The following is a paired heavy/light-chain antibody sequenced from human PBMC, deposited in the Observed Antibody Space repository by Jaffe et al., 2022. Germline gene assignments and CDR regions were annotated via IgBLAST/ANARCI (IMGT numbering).Light chain of an antibody. CDR2: DDS. CDR1: NIGSKS. CDR3: QVWDSSSDSYV. J-gene: IGLJ1*01. Sequence: SYVLTQPPSVSVAPGQTARITCGGNNIGSKSVHWYQQKPGQAPVLVVYDDSDRPSGIPERFSGSNSGNTATLTISRVEAGDEADYYCQVWDSSSDSYVFGTGTKVTVL. V-gene: IGLV3-21*02.
Heavy chain of an antibody. Sequence: QVQLVQSGAEVKKPGSSVKVSCKASGGTFSSYAISWVRQAPGQGLEWMGGIIPIFGTANYAQKFQGRVTITTDESTSTAYMELSSLRSEDTAVYYCARFRYSGYDRRSWFDPWGQGTLVTVSS. CDR3: ARFRYSGYDRRSWFDP. D-gene: IGHD5-12*01. V-gene: IGHV1-69*05. J-gene: IGHJ5*02. CDR1: GGTFSSYA. CDR2: IIPIFGTA.